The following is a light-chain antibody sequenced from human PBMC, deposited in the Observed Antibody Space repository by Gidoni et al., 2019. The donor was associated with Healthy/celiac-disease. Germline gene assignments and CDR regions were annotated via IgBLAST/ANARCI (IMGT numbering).Light chain of an antibody. Sequence: SYVLTQPPSVPVAPGQPARITCGGNNIGRKSVHGYQQKPGQAPVLVVYDDSDRPSGIPERFSGSNSGNTATLTISRVEAGDEADYYCQVWDSSSDHPVFGGGTKLTVL. J-gene: IGLJ2*01. CDR1: NIGRKS. CDR3: QVWDSSSDHPV. CDR2: DDS. V-gene: IGLV3-21*02.